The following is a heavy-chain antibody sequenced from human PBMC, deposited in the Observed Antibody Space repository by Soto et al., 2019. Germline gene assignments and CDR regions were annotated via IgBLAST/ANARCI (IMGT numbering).Heavy chain of an antibody. CDR2: IYHSGST. CDR3: ARGPFTRSGSYYREFDY. V-gene: IGHV4-30-2*01. Sequence: SETLSLTCAVSGGSISSGGYSWSWIRQPPGKGLEWIGYIYHSGSTYYNPSLKSRVTISVDRSKNQFSLKLSSVTAADTAVYYCARGPFTRSGSYYREFDYWGQGTLVTVSS. D-gene: IGHD1-26*01. CDR1: GGSISSGGYS. J-gene: IGHJ4*02.